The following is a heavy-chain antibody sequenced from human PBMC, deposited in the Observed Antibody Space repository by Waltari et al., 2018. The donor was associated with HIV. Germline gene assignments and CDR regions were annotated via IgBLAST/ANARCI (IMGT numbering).Heavy chain of an antibody. CDR2: ISRSSRYK. CDR3: ARDSNKYCSGGSCSRFDP. CDR1: GFTFSTYS. V-gene: IGHV3-21*01. J-gene: IGHJ5*02. Sequence: EVQLVESGGGLVKRGGSLRLSCAASGFTFSTYSMNWVRQAPGKGLEGVSSISRSSRYKYYADAVKGRITISRDNAKNSLYLQMNSLRAEDTAVYYCARDSNKYCSGGSCSRFDPWGQGTLVTVSS. D-gene: IGHD2-15*01.